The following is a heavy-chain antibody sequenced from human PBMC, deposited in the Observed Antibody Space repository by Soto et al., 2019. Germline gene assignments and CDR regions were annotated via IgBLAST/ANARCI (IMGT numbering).Heavy chain of an antibody. CDR3: ARDEGYCGGDCYSYYFDY. CDR1: GDTFTTYG. CDR2: ISAYNGNT. Sequence: VQLVQSGAEVRKPGASEKVSCKASGDTFTTYGISWVRQAPGQGLEWMGWISAYNGNTNYAQKLQGRVTMTTDTSSSTAYMELRSLRSDDTAVYYCARDEGYCGGDCYSYYFDYWGQGTLVTVSS. J-gene: IGHJ4*02. D-gene: IGHD2-21*02. V-gene: IGHV1-18*01.